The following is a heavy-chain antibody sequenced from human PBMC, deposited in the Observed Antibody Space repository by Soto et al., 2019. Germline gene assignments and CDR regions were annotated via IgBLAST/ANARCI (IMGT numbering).Heavy chain of an antibody. Sequence: GGSLRLSCAASGFTFSSYWMSWVRQAPGKGLEWVANIKQDGSEKYYVDSVKGRFTISRDNAKNSLYLQMNSLRAEDTAVYYCARDNYDFWSGYYTLHYYYYGMDVWGQGTTVTVS. CDR3: ARDNYDFWSGYYTLHYYYYGMDV. V-gene: IGHV3-7*01. CDR2: IKQDGSEK. D-gene: IGHD3-3*01. CDR1: GFTFSSYW. J-gene: IGHJ6*02.